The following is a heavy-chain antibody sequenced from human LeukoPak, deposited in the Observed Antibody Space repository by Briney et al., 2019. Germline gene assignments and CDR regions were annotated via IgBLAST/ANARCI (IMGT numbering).Heavy chain of an antibody. V-gene: IGHV3-23*01. CDR3: ARDIGLLWFGELTGAFDI. Sequence: PGGSLRLSCVASGLTFSAYGMSWIRQSPDKGLEWVSAISGGGGSTYYADSAQGRFTISRDNSKNTLYLQMNSQRAEDTAVYYCARDIGLLWFGELTGAFDIWGQGTMVTVSS. CDR1: GLTFSAYG. CDR2: ISGGGGST. D-gene: IGHD3-10*01. J-gene: IGHJ3*02.